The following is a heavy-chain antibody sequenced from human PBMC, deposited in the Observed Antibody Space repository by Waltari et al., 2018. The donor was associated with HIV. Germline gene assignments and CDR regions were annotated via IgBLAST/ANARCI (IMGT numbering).Heavy chain of an antibody. Sequence: QVQLQESGPGLVKPSETLSLTCTVSGGSINTYYWHWIRQPPGRGLEWIGYIYYSGSANYNPSLKSRVTISIDTSKNQFSLKLSSVTAADTAVYYCARSYLFSRTSPPPVDVWGQGTTVIVSS. J-gene: IGHJ6*02. CDR2: IYYSGSA. CDR3: ARSYLFSRTSPPPVDV. D-gene: IGHD2-2*01. V-gene: IGHV4-59*01. CDR1: GGSINTYY.